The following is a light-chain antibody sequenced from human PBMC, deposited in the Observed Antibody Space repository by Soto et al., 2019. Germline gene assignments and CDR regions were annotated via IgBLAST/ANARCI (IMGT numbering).Light chain of an antibody. CDR1: QSVSSSY. Sequence: EIVLTQSPGTLSLSPGERATLSCRASQSVSSSYLAWYQQKPGQAPRLLIYGASSRATGIPDRFSGSGSGTDFTLPISKLEPKDFAVYYCQQYVSSPLPLAQGTKLEI. CDR3: QQYVSSPLP. V-gene: IGKV3-20*01. CDR2: GAS. J-gene: IGKJ1*01.